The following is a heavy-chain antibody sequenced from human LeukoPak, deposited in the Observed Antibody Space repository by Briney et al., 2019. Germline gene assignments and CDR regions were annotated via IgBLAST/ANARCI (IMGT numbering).Heavy chain of an antibody. J-gene: IGHJ3*02. V-gene: IGHV4-34*01. Sequence: SETLSLTCAVYGGSFSGYYWSWIRQPPGRGLEWIGEINHSGSTNYNPSLKSRVTISVDTSKNQFPLKLSSVTAADTAVYYCARVVVITQRGAFDIWGQGTMVTVSS. CDR3: ARVVVITQRGAFDI. D-gene: IGHD3-22*01. CDR2: INHSGST. CDR1: GGSFSGYY.